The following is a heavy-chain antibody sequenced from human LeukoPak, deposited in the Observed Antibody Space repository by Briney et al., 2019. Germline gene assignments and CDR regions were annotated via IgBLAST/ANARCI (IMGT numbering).Heavy chain of an antibody. CDR2: IDPSGGST. V-gene: IGHV1-46*01. Sequence: ASVKVSCKASGYTFTSYYMHWVRQAPGQGLEWMGIIDPSGGSTSYAQKFQGRVTMTRDTSTSTVYMELSSLGSEDTAVYYCARSLVSAANFDYWGQGTLVTVSS. J-gene: IGHJ4*02. CDR3: ARSLVSAANFDY. CDR1: GYTFTSYY. D-gene: IGHD2-2*01.